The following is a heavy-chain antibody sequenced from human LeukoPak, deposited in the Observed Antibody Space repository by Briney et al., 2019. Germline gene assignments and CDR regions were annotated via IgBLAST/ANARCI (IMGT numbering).Heavy chain of an antibody. CDR3: ASRSGGDYPYFDY. Sequence: GGSLRLSCAASDFTVGRSYMSWVRQAPGKGLEWVSLIYSGGSTQYADSVKGRFTISRDNSKNTLYLQMNNLRVEDTALYYCASRSGGDYPYFDYWGQGTLVTVSS. CDR1: DFTVGRSY. D-gene: IGHD4-17*01. CDR2: IYSGGST. V-gene: IGHV3-53*01. J-gene: IGHJ4*02.